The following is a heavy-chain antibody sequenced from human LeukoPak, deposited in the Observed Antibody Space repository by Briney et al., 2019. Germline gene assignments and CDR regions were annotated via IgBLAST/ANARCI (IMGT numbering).Heavy chain of an antibody. V-gene: IGHV3-53*01. J-gene: IGHJ3*02. CDR2: TYTGGNS. D-gene: IGHD3-22*01. CDR1: GFAVSSIH. Sequence: GGSLRLSCAASGFAVSSIHMVWVRQAPGKGLEWVSVTYTGGNSYYADSVKGRFIISRDISKNTLYLQMNSLRAEDSALYYCARGGRGSAAVVAPRSFDIWGQGTMVTVSS. CDR3: ARGGRGSAAVVAPRSFDI.